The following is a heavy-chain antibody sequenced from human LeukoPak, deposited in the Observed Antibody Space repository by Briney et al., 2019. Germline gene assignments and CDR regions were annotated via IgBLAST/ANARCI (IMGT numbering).Heavy chain of an antibody. CDR3: AREGQQLAEYFQH. J-gene: IGHJ1*01. Sequence: GGSLRLSCAASGFTFSSYAMHWVRQAPGKGLEWVAVISYDGSNKYYADSVKGRFTISRDNSKNTLYLQMNSLRAEDTAVYYCAREGQQLAEYFQHWGQGTLVTVSS. V-gene: IGHV3-30-3*01. D-gene: IGHD6-13*01. CDR2: ISYDGSNK. CDR1: GFTFSSYA.